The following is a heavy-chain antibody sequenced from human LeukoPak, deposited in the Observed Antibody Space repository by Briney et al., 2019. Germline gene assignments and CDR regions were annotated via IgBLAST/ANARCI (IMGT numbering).Heavy chain of an antibody. J-gene: IGHJ4*02. CDR1: GGSFSDYY. Sequence: SETLSLTFAVYGGSFSDYYWTWIRQPPGKGLEWIGEIYHSGTTHYNPSLKSRVTISVDTSKNQFSLKLSSVTAADTAVYYCARAGVYSSGADYWGQGTLVTVSS. CDR2: IYHSGTT. CDR3: ARAGVYSSGADY. V-gene: IGHV4-34*01. D-gene: IGHD3-10*01.